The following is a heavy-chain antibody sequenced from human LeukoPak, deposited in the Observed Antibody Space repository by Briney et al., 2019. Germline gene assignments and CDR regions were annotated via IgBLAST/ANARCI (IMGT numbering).Heavy chain of an antibody. CDR1: GYTFTSYD. Sequence: ASVKVSCKASGYTFTSYDINWVRQATGKGLEWMGGFDPEDGETIYAQKFQGRVTMTEDTSTDTAYTELSSLRSEDTAVYYCATGEFRYSSSWHDAFDIWGQGTMVTVSS. CDR3: ATGEFRYSSSWHDAFDI. V-gene: IGHV1-24*01. J-gene: IGHJ3*02. D-gene: IGHD6-13*01. CDR2: FDPEDGET.